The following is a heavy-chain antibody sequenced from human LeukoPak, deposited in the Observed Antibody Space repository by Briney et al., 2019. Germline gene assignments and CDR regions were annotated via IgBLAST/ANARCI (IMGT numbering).Heavy chain of an antibody. CDR1: GXMFGNYG. D-gene: IGHD4-11*01. V-gene: IGHV3-33*01. J-gene: IGHJ6*02. Sequence: GGSLRLSFAASGXMFGNYGMHWVRQAPGQGLEWVALIWYDGSKKYYADSVKGRFTVSRDNSENTLYLQMNSLRADDTAVYYCARGLQPPVLYGMDVWGQGTTVTVSS. CDR2: IWYDGSKK. CDR3: ARGLQPPVLYGMDV.